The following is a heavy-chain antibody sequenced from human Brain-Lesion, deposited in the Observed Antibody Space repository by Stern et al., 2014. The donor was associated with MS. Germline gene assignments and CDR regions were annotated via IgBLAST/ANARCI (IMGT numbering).Heavy chain of an antibody. CDR3: VRETGGYTYGDTDFFDF. J-gene: IGHJ4*02. Sequence: VQLVESGPGLVKPSQTLSLTCSVSGGSISSGSYYWNWIRQPAGKGLEWIGRIYASGSTNYSPSLQSRVFISGDTSKTQFSLKLSSVTAADAAMYYCVRETGGYTYGDTDFFDFWGQGTLVTVSS. D-gene: IGHD5-18*01. CDR1: GGSISSGSYY. V-gene: IGHV4-61*02. CDR2: IYASGST.